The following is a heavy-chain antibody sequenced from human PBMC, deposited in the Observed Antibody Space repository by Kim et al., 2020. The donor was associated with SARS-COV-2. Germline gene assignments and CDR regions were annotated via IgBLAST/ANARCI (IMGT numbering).Heavy chain of an antibody. CDR3: ARARMIVVVIGAFDI. CDR1: GGSISSGGYY. CDR2: IYYSGST. Sequence: SETLSLTCTVSGGSISSGGYYWSWIRQHPGKGLEWIGYIYYSGSTYYNPSLKSRVTISVDTSKNQFSLKLSSVTAADTAVYYCARARMIVVVIGAFDIWGQGKMVTASS. V-gene: IGHV4-31*03. J-gene: IGHJ3*02. D-gene: IGHD3-22*01.